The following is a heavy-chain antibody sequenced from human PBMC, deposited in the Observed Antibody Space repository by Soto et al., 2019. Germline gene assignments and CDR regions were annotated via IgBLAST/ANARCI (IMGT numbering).Heavy chain of an antibody. D-gene: IGHD6-19*01. CDR3: ARDEGGSGWASPVAFDI. CDR2: ISSSSSYI. J-gene: IGHJ3*02. Sequence: EVQLVESGGGLVKPGGSLRLSCAASGFTFSSYSMNWVRQAPGKGLEWVSSISSSSSYIYYADSVKGRFTISRDNAKNSLYLQMNSLRAEDTAVYYCARDEGGSGWASPVAFDIWGQGTMVTVSS. CDR1: GFTFSSYS. V-gene: IGHV3-21*01.